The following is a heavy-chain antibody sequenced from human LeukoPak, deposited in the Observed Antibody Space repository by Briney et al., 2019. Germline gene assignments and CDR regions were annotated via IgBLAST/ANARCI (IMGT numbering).Heavy chain of an antibody. V-gene: IGHV1-2*06. CDR3: ARDSYYYDSSGYYYYFDY. CDR1: GYTFTGYY. CDR2: INPNSGGT. Sequence: GASVKVSCKASGYTFTGYYMHWVRQAPGQGLEWMGRINPNSGGTNYAQKFQGGVTMTRDTSISTAYMELSRLRSDDTAVYYCARDSYYYDSSGYYYYFDYWGQGTLVTVSS. D-gene: IGHD3-22*01. J-gene: IGHJ4*02.